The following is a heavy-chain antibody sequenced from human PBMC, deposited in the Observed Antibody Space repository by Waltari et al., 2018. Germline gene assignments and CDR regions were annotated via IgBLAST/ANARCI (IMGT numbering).Heavy chain of an antibody. CDR3: AKARGGVVVAATGWYFDL. CDR2: ISWNMGSI. D-gene: IGHD2-15*01. CDR1: GFTFDDYA. J-gene: IGHJ2*01. Sequence: EVQLVESGGGLVQPGRSLRLSCAASGFTFDDYAMHWVRQAQGKGFEWVSGISWNMGSIGYADSVKGRFTISRDNAKNSLYLQMNSLRAEDTALYYCAKARGGVVVAATGWYFDLWGRGTLVTVSS. V-gene: IGHV3-9*01.